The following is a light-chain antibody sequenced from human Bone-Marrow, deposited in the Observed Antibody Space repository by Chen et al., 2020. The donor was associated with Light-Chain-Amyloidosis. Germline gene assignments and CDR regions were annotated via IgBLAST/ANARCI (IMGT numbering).Light chain of an antibody. J-gene: IGLJ3*02. CDR2: VND. V-gene: IGLV1-51*01. CDR3: GAWDSSLNTWV. CDR1: SSNIGNNY. Sequence: QSVLTQPPSVSAAPGQRVTISCSGSSSNIGNNYVSWYQQFPGTAPTLLIYVNDKRPSGIPDVFSGSKSGTSATLGITGLQTGDEADYFCGAWDSSLNTWVFGGGTKLTVL.